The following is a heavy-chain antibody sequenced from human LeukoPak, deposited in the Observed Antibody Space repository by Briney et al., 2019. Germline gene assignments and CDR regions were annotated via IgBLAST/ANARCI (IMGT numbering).Heavy chain of an antibody. CDR2: ITPILGIA. CDR1: GGTFSSYT. V-gene: IGHV1-69*02. CDR3: ARKGTVTTPLYYYGMDV. D-gene: IGHD4-17*01. J-gene: IGHJ6*02. Sequence: SVKVSCKASGGTFSSYTISWVRQAPGQGLEWMGRITPILGIANYAQKFQGRVTITADKSTSTAYMELSSLRSEDTAVYYCARKGTVTTPLYYYGMDVWGQGTTVTVSS.